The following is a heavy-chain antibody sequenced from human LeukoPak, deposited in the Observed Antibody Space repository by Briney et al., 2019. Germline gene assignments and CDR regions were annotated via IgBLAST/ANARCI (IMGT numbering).Heavy chain of an antibody. CDR3: AKDLSIYSCTALDF. Sequence: PGRSLRLSCEASGFTFDDYAMHWVRQAPGKGLEWVSGISWNSGSIGYADSVKGRFTISRDNAKNSLYLQMNSLRAEDTAVYYCAKDLSIYSCTALDFWGQGTLVTVSS. J-gene: IGHJ4*02. CDR2: ISWNSGSI. D-gene: IGHD6-13*01. V-gene: IGHV3-9*01. CDR1: GFTFDDYA.